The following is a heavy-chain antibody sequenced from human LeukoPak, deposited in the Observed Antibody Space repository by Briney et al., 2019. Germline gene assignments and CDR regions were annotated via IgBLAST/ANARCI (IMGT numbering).Heavy chain of an antibody. J-gene: IGHJ6*02. Sequence: GGSLRLSCAASGFTVSSNYMSWVRQAPGKGLEWVSVIYSGGSTYYADSVKGRFTISRDNSKNTLYLQMNSLRAEDTGVYYCARDGSGSYYEARWDYYYGMDVWGQGTTVTVSS. CDR1: GFTVSSNY. CDR3: ARDGSGSYYEARWDYYYGMDV. D-gene: IGHD1-26*01. CDR2: IYSGGST. V-gene: IGHV3-53*01.